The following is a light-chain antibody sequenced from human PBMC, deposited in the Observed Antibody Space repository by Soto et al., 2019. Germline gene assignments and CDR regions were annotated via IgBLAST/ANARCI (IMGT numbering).Light chain of an antibody. CDR1: QSVNSD. Sequence: LSLSPGERSTLSCRASQSVNSDLAWYHQKPGQAPRLLISDASNRATGIPDRFSGTGSGTDFTLTISRLEPGDFAVYYCQQYAVSPITFGQGTRLEIK. V-gene: IGKV3-20*01. CDR2: DAS. J-gene: IGKJ5*01. CDR3: QQYAVSPIT.